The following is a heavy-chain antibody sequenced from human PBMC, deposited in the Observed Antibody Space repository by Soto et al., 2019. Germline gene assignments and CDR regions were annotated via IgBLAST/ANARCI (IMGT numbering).Heavy chain of an antibody. J-gene: IGHJ4*02. V-gene: IGHV1-69*01. Sequence: QVQLVQSGAEVKKPGSSVTVSCKASGGTFSSYSINWVRQAPGQGLEWMGEIIPIVGTANYAQKFQGRVTITADESTRTAYMERSSLRSEDTAVYYGARDGGRHSGGIDYWGQGTLVTVSS. D-gene: IGHD1-26*01. CDR3: ARDGGRHSGGIDY. CDR2: IIPIVGTA. CDR1: GGTFSSYS.